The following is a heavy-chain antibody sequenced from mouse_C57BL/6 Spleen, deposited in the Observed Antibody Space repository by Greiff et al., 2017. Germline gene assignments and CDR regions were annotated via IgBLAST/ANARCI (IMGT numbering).Heavy chain of an antibody. CDR3: ARPGGYGNYGYFDV. Sequence: VMLVESGPELVKPGASVKISCKASGYAFSSSWMNWVKQRPGKGLEWIGRIYPGDGDTNYNGKFKGKATLTADKSSSTAYMQLSSLTSEDSAVYFCARPGGYGNYGYFDVWGTGTTVTVSS. J-gene: IGHJ1*03. D-gene: IGHD2-1*01. CDR1: GYAFSSSW. V-gene: IGHV1-82*01. CDR2: IYPGDGDT.